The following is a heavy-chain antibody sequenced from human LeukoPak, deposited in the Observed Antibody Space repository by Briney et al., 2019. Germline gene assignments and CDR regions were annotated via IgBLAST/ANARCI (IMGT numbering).Heavy chain of an antibody. CDR1: GFTLSSYW. CDR2: IKQDGSEK. CDR3: AREQIPIVLMVYAPSDAFDI. J-gene: IGHJ3*02. V-gene: IGHV3-7*01. D-gene: IGHD2-8*01. Sequence: PGGSLRLSCAASGFTLSSYWMSWVRQAPGKGLEWVANIKQDGSEKYYVDSVKGRFTISRDNAKNSLYLQMNSLRAEDTAVYYCAREQIPIVLMVYAPSDAFDIWGQGTMVTVSS.